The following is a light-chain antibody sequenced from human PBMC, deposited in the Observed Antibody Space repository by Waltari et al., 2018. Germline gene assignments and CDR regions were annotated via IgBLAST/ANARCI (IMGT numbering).Light chain of an antibody. CDR3: LLYLGSGIFV. CDR1: SGSVSTTSY. V-gene: IGLV8-61*01. Sequence: QTVVTQEPSLSVSPGGTVTLTCALSSGSVSTTSYASWYQQTPGQAPRTLVYKANSRSSGVPVRVSGSILGNKAALTITGAHEEDESDYYCLLYLGSGIFVFGGGTKLTVL. J-gene: IGLJ3*02. CDR2: KAN.